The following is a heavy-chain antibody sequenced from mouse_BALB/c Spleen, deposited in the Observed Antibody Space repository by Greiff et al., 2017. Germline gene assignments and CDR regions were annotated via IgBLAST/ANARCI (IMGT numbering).Heavy chain of an antibody. CDR2: INPDSSTI. V-gene: IGHV4-1*02. J-gene: IGHJ3*01. Sequence: EVKLLESGGGLVQPGGSLKLSCAASGFDFSSYWMSWVRQAPGKGLEWIGEINPDSSTINYTPSLKDKFIISRDNAKNTLYLQMSKVRSEDTALYYCARLYGSSYAWFAYWGQGTLVTVSA. CDR1: GFDFSSYW. D-gene: IGHD1-1*01. CDR3: ARLYGSSYAWFAY.